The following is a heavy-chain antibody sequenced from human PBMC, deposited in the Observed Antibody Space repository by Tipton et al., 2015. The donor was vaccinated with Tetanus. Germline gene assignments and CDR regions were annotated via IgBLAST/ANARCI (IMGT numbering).Heavy chain of an antibody. CDR2: INHRGGT. Sequence: TLSLTCGVSGGSSSSFYWSWIRQPPGKGLEWIGEINHRGGTSYNPSLKSRVTISVDTSKNEFSLNMTSVTAADTAVYYCAGSQWLDGFIFDYWGQGSLVTVAS. CDR1: GGSSSSFY. D-gene: IGHD6-19*01. CDR3: AGSQWLDGFIFDY. J-gene: IGHJ4*02. V-gene: IGHV4-34*01.